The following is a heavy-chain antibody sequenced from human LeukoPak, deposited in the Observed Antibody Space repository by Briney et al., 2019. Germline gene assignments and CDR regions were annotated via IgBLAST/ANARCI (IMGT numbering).Heavy chain of an antibody. CDR2: INHRGST. J-gene: IGHJ4*02. CDR3: ASPRRYSSSWYGPFDY. D-gene: IGHD6-13*01. CDR1: GVSFSGYY. Sequence: SETLSLTCALYGVSFSGYYWSWIRQPPGKGLEWIGEINHRGSTYYYPTLKSRGTISVETSKNQFSLKLSSVTAADTAVYYCASPRRYSSSWYGPFDYWGQGTLVTVSS. V-gene: IGHV4-34*01.